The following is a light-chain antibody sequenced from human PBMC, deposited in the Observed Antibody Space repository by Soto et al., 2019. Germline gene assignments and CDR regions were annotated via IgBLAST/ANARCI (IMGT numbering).Light chain of an antibody. CDR2: RAS. J-gene: IGKJ5*01. CDR1: QSVSSSY. CDR3: QQYNNWPPIT. Sequence: EIVLTQSPGTLSLSPGERATLSCRASQSVSSSYLAWYQQKPGQAPKVLLYRASSRATGIPDRFSGSGSGTDFTLTISSLQSEDFAVYYCQQYNNWPPITFGQGTRLEIK. V-gene: IGKV3-20*01.